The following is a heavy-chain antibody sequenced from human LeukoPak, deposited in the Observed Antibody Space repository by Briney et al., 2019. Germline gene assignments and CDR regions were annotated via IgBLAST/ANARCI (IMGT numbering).Heavy chain of an antibody. V-gene: IGHV3-33*01. CDR1: GFTFSSYG. J-gene: IGHJ2*01. Sequence: GGSLRLSCAASGFTFSSYGMHWVRQAPGKGLEWVAVIWYDGSIKYYADSVKGRFSISRGNSKNTLYLQMHSLRVEDTAVYYCARDEGDSYGTYWYFDLWGRGTLVTVSS. D-gene: IGHD5-18*01. CDR2: IWYDGSIK. CDR3: ARDEGDSYGTYWYFDL.